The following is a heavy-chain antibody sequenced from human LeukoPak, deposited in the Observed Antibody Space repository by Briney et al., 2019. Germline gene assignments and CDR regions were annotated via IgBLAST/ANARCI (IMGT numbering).Heavy chain of an antibody. Sequence: GGSLRLFCAGSGFTFGGYGMHWFRQTPGKGLEWVAVIAYDGSRAFYADSVKGRFTISRDNSKNTRSVQMDDLRAEDTAVYYCTRYNNDHFDYWGQGTLVTVS. J-gene: IGHJ4*02. D-gene: IGHD1-14*01. CDR1: GFTFGGYG. V-gene: IGHV3-33*01. CDR3: TRYNNDHFDY. CDR2: IAYDGSRA.